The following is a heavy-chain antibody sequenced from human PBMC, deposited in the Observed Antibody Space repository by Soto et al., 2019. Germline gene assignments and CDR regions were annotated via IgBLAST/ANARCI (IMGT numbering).Heavy chain of an antibody. D-gene: IGHD3-10*01. V-gene: IGHV4-59*01. CDR3: ARELWFGELTTNYYGMDV. J-gene: IGHJ6*02. Sequence: PSETLSLTCTVSGGSISSYYWSWIRQPPGKGLEWIGYIYYSGSTNYNPSLKSRVTISVDTSKNQFSLKLSSVTAADTAVYYCARELWFGELTTNYYGMDVWGQGTTVTV. CDR1: GGSISSYY. CDR2: IYYSGST.